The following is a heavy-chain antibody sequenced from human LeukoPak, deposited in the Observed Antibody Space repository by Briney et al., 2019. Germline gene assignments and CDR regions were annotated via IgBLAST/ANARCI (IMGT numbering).Heavy chain of an antibody. V-gene: IGHV4-4*07. CDR3: ATSGYSSSCPDY. Sequence: PSETLSLTCTVSGGSISSYYWSWLRQPAGKGLEWIGRIYTSGSTNYNPSLKSRVTMSVDTSKNQFSLKLSSVTAADTAVYYCATSGYSSSCPDYWGQGTLVTVSS. CDR1: GGSISSYY. CDR2: IYTSGST. D-gene: IGHD6-13*01. J-gene: IGHJ4*02.